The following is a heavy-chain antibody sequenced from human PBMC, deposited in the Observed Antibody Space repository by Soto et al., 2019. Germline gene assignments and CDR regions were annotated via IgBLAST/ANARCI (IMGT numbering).Heavy chain of an antibody. Sequence: ASVKVSCKASGYTFTSYGISSVRRASVQGLEWMGWISAYNGNTNYAQKLQGTVTMPTDTSTSPAYMELRSLRSDDTAVYYCARADYYDSSGYLTYFDDWGQGTLVTVSS. CDR2: ISAYNGNT. CDR3: ARADYYDSSGYLTYFDD. CDR1: GYTFTSYG. D-gene: IGHD3-22*01. J-gene: IGHJ4*02. V-gene: IGHV1-18*01.